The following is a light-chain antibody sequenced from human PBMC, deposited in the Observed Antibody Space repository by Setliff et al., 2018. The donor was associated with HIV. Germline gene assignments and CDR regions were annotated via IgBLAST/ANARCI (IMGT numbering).Light chain of an antibody. CDR1: TSDIGAYNL. CDR2: DVT. CDR3: SSYTTTSAYV. Sequence: SPLTQPASVSGSPGQPITISCTGTTSDIGAYNLVSWYQQYPGKAPKLLIYDVTKRPSGVSDRFSASKSANTASLTISGLQTEDEADYFCSSYTTTSAYVFGAGTKVT. J-gene: IGLJ1*01. V-gene: IGLV2-14*03.